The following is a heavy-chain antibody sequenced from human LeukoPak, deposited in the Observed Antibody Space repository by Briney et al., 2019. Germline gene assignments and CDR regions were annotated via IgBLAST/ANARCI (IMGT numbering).Heavy chain of an antibody. D-gene: IGHD1-1*01. CDR3: ARARRPGRGFDP. Sequence: ASVKVSCKASGYTFTSYDINWVRQATGQGLEWMGWMNPNSGNTGYAQKFQGRVTMTRNTSISTAYMELSSLRSEDTAVYYCARARRPGRGFDPWGQGTLVTVSS. CDR2: MNPNSGNT. V-gene: IGHV1-8*01. CDR1: GYTFTSYD. J-gene: IGHJ5*02.